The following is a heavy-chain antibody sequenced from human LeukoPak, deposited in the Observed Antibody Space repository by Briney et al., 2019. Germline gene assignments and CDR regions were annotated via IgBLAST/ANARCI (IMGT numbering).Heavy chain of an antibody. CDR1: GYTLTELS. CDR2: FDPEDGET. J-gene: IGHJ4*02. V-gene: IGHV1-24*01. CDR3: ARGYDSSGYYPLGY. D-gene: IGHD3-22*01. Sequence: GASVKVSCKVSGYTLTELSMHWVRQAPGKGLEWMGGFDPEDGETIYAQKFQGRVTMTRNTSISTAYMELSSLRSEDTAVYYCARGYDSSGYYPLGYWGQGTLVTVSS.